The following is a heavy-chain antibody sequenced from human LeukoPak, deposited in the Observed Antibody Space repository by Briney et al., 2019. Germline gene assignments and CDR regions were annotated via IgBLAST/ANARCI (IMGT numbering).Heavy chain of an antibody. CDR2: IKQDGTEE. CDR3: ARDEVYSSGWQYFNY. Sequence: GESLRLSCAASGFTFRSYWMSWVRQAPGKGLEWVANIKQDGTEEYYVDSVKGRFTISRDNAKNSLYLEMNSLRAEDTAVYYCARDEVYSSGWQYFNYWGQGTLVTVSS. CDR1: GFTFRSYW. J-gene: IGHJ4*02. V-gene: IGHV3-7*01. D-gene: IGHD3-22*01.